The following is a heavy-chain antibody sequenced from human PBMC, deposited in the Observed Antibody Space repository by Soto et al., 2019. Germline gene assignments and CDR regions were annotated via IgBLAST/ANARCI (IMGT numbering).Heavy chain of an antibody. CDR3: ARNDILTGYYEEFIYGMDV. CDR1: GGTFSSYA. Sequence: GASVKVSCKASGGTFSSYAISWVRQAPGQGLEWMGGIIPIFGTANYAQKFQGRVTITADESTSTAYMELSSLRSEDTAVYYCARNDILTGYYEEFIYGMDVWGQGTTVTVSS. CDR2: IIPIFGTA. V-gene: IGHV1-69*13. J-gene: IGHJ6*02. D-gene: IGHD3-9*01.